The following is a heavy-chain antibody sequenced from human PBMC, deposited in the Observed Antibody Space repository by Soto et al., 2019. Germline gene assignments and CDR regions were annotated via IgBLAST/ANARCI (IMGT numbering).Heavy chain of an antibody. CDR1: GYTLTELS. V-gene: IGHV1-24*01. D-gene: IGHD6-13*01. CDR2: FDPEDGET. CDR3: ATGPDPVYSSSWDYYFDY. Sequence: ASVKVSCKVSGYTLTELSMHWVRQAPGKGLEWMGGFDPEDGETIYAQKFQGRVTMTEDTSTDTAYMELSSLRSEDTAVYYCATGPDPVYSSSWDYYFDYWGQGTLVTVSS. J-gene: IGHJ4*02.